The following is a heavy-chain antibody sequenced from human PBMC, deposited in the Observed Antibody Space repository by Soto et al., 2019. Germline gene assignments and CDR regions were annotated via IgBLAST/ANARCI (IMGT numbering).Heavy chain of an antibody. Sequence: SETLSLTCTVSGGSISGYYWSWIRQPPGKGLEWTGNVYYSGGAKYNPSVKRRVSISVDTSKNQFSLNLSSVTAADTAVYYCTRDGDGRMTTNPYYYYGMDVWGPGITVTAP. CDR2: VYYSGGA. CDR1: GGSISGYY. J-gene: IGHJ6*02. D-gene: IGHD2-21*02. V-gene: IGHV4-59*01. CDR3: TRDGDGRMTTNPYYYYGMDV.